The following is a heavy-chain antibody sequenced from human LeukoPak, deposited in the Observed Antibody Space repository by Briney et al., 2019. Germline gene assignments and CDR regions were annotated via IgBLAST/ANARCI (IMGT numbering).Heavy chain of an antibody. Sequence: ASVKVSCKASGYTFTSYDINWVRQATGQGLEWMGWMNPNSGNTGYAQKFQGRVTMTRNTSISTACMELSSLRSEDTAVYYCARASPGTTGSFPQNWFDPWGQGTLVTVSS. V-gene: IGHV1-8*01. CDR2: MNPNSGNT. J-gene: IGHJ5*02. CDR3: ARASPGTTGSFPQNWFDP. CDR1: GYTFTSYD. D-gene: IGHD1-1*01.